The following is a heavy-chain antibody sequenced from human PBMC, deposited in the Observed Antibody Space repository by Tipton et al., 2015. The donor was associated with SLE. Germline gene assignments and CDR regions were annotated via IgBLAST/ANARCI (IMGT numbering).Heavy chain of an antibody. Sequence: TLSLTCAVSGGSISSGGYSWSWIRQPPGKGLEWIGYIYHSGSTNYKPSLKSRVTISVDTSKNQFSLKLSSVTAADTAVYYCARGLLMVYAIHGRYFDYWGQGTLVTVSS. V-gene: IGHV4-30-2*01. J-gene: IGHJ4*02. CDR2: IYHSGST. D-gene: IGHD2-8*01. CDR1: GGSISSGGYS. CDR3: ARGLLMVYAIHGRYFDY.